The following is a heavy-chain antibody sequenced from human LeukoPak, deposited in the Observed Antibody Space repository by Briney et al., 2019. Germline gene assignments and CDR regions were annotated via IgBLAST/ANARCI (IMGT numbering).Heavy chain of an antibody. J-gene: IGHJ5*02. CDR3: AREERWGGRWFDP. D-gene: IGHD5-24*01. CDR1: GGTFSSYA. V-gene: IGHV1-69*06. Sequence: SVKVSCKASGGTFSSYAISWVRQAPGQGLEWMGGIIPIFGTANYAQKFQGRVTITADKSTSTAYMELSSLRSEDTAVYYCAREERWGGRWFDPWGQGTLVTVSS. CDR2: IIPIFGTA.